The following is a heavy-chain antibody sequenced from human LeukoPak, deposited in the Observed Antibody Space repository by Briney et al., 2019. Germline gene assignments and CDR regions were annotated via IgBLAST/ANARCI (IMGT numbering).Heavy chain of an antibody. CDR3: ARDHGSRDLGETFWFDP. CDR2: INAGNGNT. V-gene: IGHV1-3*01. CDR1: GYTFTTYG. Sequence: ASVKVSCKASGYTFTTYGMHWVRQAPGQRLEWMGWINAGNGNTKYSQKFQGRVTITRDTSASTAYMELSSLRSEDTAIYYCARDHGSRDLGETFWFDPWGQGTLVTVSS. D-gene: IGHD3-16*01. J-gene: IGHJ5*02.